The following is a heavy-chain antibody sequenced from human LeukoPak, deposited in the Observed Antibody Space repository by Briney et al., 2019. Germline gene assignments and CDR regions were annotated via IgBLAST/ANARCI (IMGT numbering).Heavy chain of an antibody. CDR1: GGSISSSSYY. J-gene: IGHJ4*02. CDR2: IYYSGST. V-gene: IGHV4-39*01. D-gene: IGHD2-2*01. Sequence: KPSETLSLTCTVSGGSISSSSYYWGWIRQPPGKGLEWIGSIYYSGSTYYNPSLKSRVTISVDTSKNQFSLKLSSVTAADTAVYYCARQLSCPPLSWGQGTLVTVSS. CDR3: ARQLSCPPLS.